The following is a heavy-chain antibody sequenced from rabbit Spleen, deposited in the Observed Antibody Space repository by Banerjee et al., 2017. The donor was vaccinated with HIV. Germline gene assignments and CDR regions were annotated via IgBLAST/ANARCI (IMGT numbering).Heavy chain of an antibody. Sequence: QSLEESGGDLVKPGASLTLTCTASGFSLSYNYVMCWVRQAPGKGLEWIACINSKSGENVYANWAKGRFTVSKTSSTTVTLQMTSLTAADTATYFCARDVTNVIGWNFGLWGQGTLVTVS. J-gene: IGHJ3*01. CDR2: INSKSGEN. CDR1: GFSLSYNYV. D-gene: IGHD1-1*01. CDR3: ARDVTNVIGWNFGL. V-gene: IGHV1S40*01.